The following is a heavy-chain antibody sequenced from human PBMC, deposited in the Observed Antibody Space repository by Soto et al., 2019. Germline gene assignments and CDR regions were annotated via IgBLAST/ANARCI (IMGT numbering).Heavy chain of an antibody. Sequence: EVQLVESGGDAVRPGGSLRLSCAASGFTFDDYGLSWVRQAPGKGLEWVSRINWNGGSTAYADSVKGRFTISRDNAKKSLYLHMNSLRAADTAFYHCARTVQSTVTEWHFDLWGRGTLVTVSS. D-gene: IGHD4-17*01. CDR3: ARTVQSTVTEWHFDL. CDR2: INWNGGST. CDR1: GFTFDDYG. J-gene: IGHJ2*01. V-gene: IGHV3-20*01.